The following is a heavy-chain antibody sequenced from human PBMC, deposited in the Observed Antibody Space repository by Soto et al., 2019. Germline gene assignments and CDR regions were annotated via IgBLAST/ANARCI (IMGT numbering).Heavy chain of an antibody. J-gene: IGHJ4*02. D-gene: IGHD6-19*01. CDR2: INHSGSA. V-gene: IGHV4-34*01. CDR3: ARGLITGSHYSGGWYYFDS. CDR1: GESFSGYI. Sequence: PSETLSLTCAVYGESFSGYIWTWIRQTPGKGLQWIGQINHSGSAYYNPSLKSRVTISVHTSNSQFSLELSSVTAADTAVHYCARGLITGSHYSGGWYYFDSWGQGTQVPVSS.